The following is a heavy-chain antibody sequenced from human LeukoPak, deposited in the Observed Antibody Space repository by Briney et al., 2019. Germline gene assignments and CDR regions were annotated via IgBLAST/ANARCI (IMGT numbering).Heavy chain of an antibody. CDR3: ARDDYGSGPFDY. V-gene: IGHV3-21*01. D-gene: IGHD3-10*01. J-gene: IGHJ4*02. CDR2: ISSSSSYI. CDR1: GFTFSSYS. Sequence: GGSLRLSCAASGFTFSSYSINWVRQAPGKGLEWVSSISSSSSYIYYADSVKGRFTISRDNAKNSLYLQMNSLRAEDTAVYYCARDDYGSGPFDYWGQGTLVTVSS.